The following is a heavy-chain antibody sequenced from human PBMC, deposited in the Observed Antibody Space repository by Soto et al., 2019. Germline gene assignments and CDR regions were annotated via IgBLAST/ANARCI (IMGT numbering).Heavy chain of an antibody. Sequence: PSETLSLTCSVSGGSINSYWWSWIRQPAGKGLEWIGRVYSSGTTDYNPSLIGRATLSVETSKNQFSLKLSSVTAADTGVYYGARDIGSYAYGEGYWGQGIQVTVSS. J-gene: IGHJ4*02. CDR2: VYSSGTT. D-gene: IGHD3-10*01. V-gene: IGHV4-4*07. CDR3: ARDIGSYAYGEGY. CDR1: GGSINSYW.